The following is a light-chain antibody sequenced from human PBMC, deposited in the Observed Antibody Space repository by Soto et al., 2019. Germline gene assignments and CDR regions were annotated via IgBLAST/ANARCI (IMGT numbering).Light chain of an antibody. J-gene: IGKJ5*01. V-gene: IGKV2D-29*02. Sequence: DVVITQTPLSLSVAPGQPASISGNSSQSLLHITGETFLFWYLQKPGQSPQLLIYEVSTRVSGVPDRFSGSGSGTDFTLEISRLEIDDVGIYYCMQSTQLPPTFGQGTRLEI. CDR2: EVS. CDR3: MQSTQLPPT. CDR1: QSLLHITGETF.